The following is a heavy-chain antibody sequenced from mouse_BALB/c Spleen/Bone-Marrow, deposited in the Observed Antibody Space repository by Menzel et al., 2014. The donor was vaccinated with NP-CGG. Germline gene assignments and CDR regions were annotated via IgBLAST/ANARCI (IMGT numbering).Heavy chain of an antibody. J-gene: IGHJ2*01. D-gene: IGHD2-4*01. Sequence: VQRVESGAELARPGASVKLSCKASGYTFTSYWMQWVKQRPGQGLEWIGAIYPGDGDTRYTQKFKGKATLTADKSSSTAYMQLSSLASEDSAVYYCASYYDYDGRGYWGQGPTLTVSS. CDR3: ASYYDYDGRGY. CDR2: IYPGDGDT. V-gene: IGHV1-87*01. CDR1: GYTFTSYW.